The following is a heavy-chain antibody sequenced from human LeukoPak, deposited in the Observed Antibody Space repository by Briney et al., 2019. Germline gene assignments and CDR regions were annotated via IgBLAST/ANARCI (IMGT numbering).Heavy chain of an antibody. CDR3: ARDPPPFYSNYARFDY. J-gene: IGHJ4*02. Sequence: PGGSLRLSCAASGFTFDNYAMNWVRQAPGKGLEWVSSISGSSYYIYYADSVKGRFTISRDNAKNSLYLQMNSLRAEDTAVYYCARDPPPFYSNYARFDYWGQGTLVTVSS. D-gene: IGHD4-11*01. CDR2: ISGSSYYI. V-gene: IGHV3-21*01. CDR1: GFTFDNYA.